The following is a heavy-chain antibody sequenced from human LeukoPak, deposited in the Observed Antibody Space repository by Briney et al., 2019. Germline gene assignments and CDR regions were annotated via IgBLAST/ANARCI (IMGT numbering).Heavy chain of an antibody. CDR2: LYSGGST. D-gene: IGHD3-10*01. J-gene: IGHJ3*02. Sequence: GGSLRLSCAVSGFTVSSNYMGWVRQAPGKGLDWVSVLYSGGSTYYADTVKGRFTISRDNSKNTLYLQMNSLRAEDTAVYYCVSFQRGSAAFDIWGQGTMVTVSS. CDR1: GFTVSSNY. CDR3: VSFQRGSAAFDI. V-gene: IGHV3-53*01.